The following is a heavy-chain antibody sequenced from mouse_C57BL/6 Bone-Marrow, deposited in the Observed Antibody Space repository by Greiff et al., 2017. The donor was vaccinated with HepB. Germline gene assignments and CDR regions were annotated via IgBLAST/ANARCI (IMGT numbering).Heavy chain of an antibody. CDR2: ISNGGGST. Sequence: EVQRVESGGGLVQPGGSLKLSCAASGFTFSDYYMYWVRQTPEKRLEWVAYISNGGGSTYYPDTVKGRFTISRDNAKNTLYLQMSRLKSEDTAMYYCASPTYYSNSAFAYWGQGTLVTVSA. CDR3: ASPTYYSNSAFAY. J-gene: IGHJ3*01. D-gene: IGHD2-5*01. CDR1: GFTFSDYY. V-gene: IGHV5-12*01.